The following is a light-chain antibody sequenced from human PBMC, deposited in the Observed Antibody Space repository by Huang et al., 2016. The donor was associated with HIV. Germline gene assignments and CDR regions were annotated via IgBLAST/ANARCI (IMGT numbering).Light chain of an antibody. CDR2: DAS. CDR3: QQYDNLPLT. V-gene: IGKV1-33*01. Sequence: DIQMTQSPSSLSASVGNRVTITCQASQDISNYLTWYQQKPGKAPKLLIYDASNLETGVPSRCSGSGSGTDFTFTISSLQPEDIATYYCQQYDNLPLTFGGGTKVEIK. J-gene: IGKJ4*01. CDR1: QDISNY.